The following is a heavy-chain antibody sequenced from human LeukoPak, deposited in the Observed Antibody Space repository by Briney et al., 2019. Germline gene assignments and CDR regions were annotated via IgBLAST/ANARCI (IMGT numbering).Heavy chain of an antibody. J-gene: IGHJ4*02. CDR1: GGCVSSNSAA. V-gene: IGHV6-1*01. D-gene: IGHD4-23*01. CDR3: ARDRTGGPLFDY. Sequence: SQTLSLTCAITGGCVSSNSAAWHWIRQSPSRGLEWLGRTYYRSKWYNDYAVSVKSRITIDPDTSKNQFSLQLYSVTPEDTAVYYCARDRTGGPLFDYWGPGTLVIVSS. CDR2: TYYRSKWYN.